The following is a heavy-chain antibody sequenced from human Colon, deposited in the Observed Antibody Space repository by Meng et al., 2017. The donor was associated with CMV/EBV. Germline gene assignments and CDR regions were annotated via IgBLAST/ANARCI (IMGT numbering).Heavy chain of an antibody. CDR1: GYTFTNFG. CDR3: ARELARGGY. Sequence: VPLVHSGAEGKKPGAAVKVSCKTSGYTFTNFGISWVRQAPGQGLEGMAYISPYNGDTNYAQRFQGRVALTTDTSTSTVYMELGSLTSDDTAMYYCARELARGGYWGQGTLVTVSS. CDR2: ISPYNGDT. V-gene: IGHV1-18*01. J-gene: IGHJ4*02.